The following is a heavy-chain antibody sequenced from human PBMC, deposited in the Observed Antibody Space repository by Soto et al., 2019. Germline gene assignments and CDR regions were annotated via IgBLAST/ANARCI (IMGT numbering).Heavy chain of an antibody. CDR3: AREFEAAGTSKHYYGMDV. V-gene: IGHV1-8*01. Sequence: GASVKVSCKASGYTFTSYDINWVRQATGQGLEWMGWINPNSGSTNYAQKFQGRVTMTRDTSISTAYMELSRLRSDDTAVYYCAREFEAAGTSKHYYGMDVWGQGTTVTVSS. CDR1: GYTFTSYD. J-gene: IGHJ6*02. CDR2: INPNSGST. D-gene: IGHD6-13*01.